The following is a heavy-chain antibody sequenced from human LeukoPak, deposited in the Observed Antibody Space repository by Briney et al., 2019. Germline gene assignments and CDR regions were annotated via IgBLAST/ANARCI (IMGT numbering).Heavy chain of an antibody. CDR1: GGSFSGYY. J-gene: IGHJ4*02. D-gene: IGHD2-2*01. CDR3: ARMTDCSSTSCSNFDY. V-gene: IGHV4-34*01. Sequence: PSETLSLTCAVYGGSFSGYYWSWIRQPPGKGLEWIGEINHSGSTNYNPSLKSRVTISVDTSKNQFSLKLSSVTAADTAVYYCARMTDCSSTSCSNFDYWGQGTLVTVSS. CDR2: INHSGST.